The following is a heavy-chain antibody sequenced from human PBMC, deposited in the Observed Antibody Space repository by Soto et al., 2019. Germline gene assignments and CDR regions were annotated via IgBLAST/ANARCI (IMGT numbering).Heavy chain of an antibody. CDR2: INAGNGNR. J-gene: IGHJ4*02. CDR3: AGGVPILADY. CDR1: GYTFTSYA. Sequence: QVQLVQSGAEVKKPGASVKVSCKASGYTFTSYAMHWVRQAPGQRLEWMGWINAGNGNRKYSQKFQGGVTRIWDTSASTAYMELSSLRFDNAAVYYRAGGVPILADYWGQGTLVTVSS. V-gene: IGHV1-3*01.